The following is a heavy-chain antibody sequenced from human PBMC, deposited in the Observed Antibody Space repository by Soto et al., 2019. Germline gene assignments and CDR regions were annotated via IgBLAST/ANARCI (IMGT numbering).Heavy chain of an antibody. V-gene: IGHV1-69*02. J-gene: IGHJ4*02. D-gene: IGHD6-6*01. CDR2: IIPILGIA. CDR3: ARARYSSSSSPGDY. Sequence: GASVKVSCKASGGTFSSYTISWVRQAPGQGLEWMGRIIPILGIANYAQKFQGRVTITADKSTSTAYMELSSLRSEDTAVYYCARARYSSSSSPGDYWGQGTLVTVSP. CDR1: GGTFSSYT.